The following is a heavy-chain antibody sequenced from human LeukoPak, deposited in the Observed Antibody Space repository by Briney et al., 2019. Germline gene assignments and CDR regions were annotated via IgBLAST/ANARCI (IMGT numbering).Heavy chain of an antibody. CDR1: GFTISSNY. CDR3: ARSWDARLNFDY. J-gene: IGHJ4*02. Sequence: GGSLRLSCAASGFTISSNYMNWVRQAPGRGLEWVSVIYSGGNTYYADSVKGRFTISRDNSKNPLYLQMNSLRDEDTAIYYCARSWDARLNFDYWGQGTLVTVSS. D-gene: IGHD1-26*01. V-gene: IGHV3-66*02. CDR2: IYSGGNT.